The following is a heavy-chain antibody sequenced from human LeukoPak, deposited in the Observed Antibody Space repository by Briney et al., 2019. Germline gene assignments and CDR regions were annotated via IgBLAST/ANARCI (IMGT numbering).Heavy chain of an antibody. CDR3: ATKPNGDYYFDY. CDR1: GGSISSSDYY. CDR2: IHYSGAT. J-gene: IGHJ4*02. D-gene: IGHD4-17*01. Sequence: SETLSLTCTVSGGSISSSDYYWSWIRHPPGMGLEWIGYIHYSGATYYNPSLKSRVTLSVDTSKNQFSLRLTSVTAADTAVYYCATKPNGDYYFDYWGQGTLVTVSS. V-gene: IGHV4-30-4*01.